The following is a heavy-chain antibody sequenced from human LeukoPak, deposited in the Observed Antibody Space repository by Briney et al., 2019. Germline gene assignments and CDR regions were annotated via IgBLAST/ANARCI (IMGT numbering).Heavy chain of an antibody. CDR3: AREYSSSSGDY. CDR2: IYSGGST. Sequence: GGSLRLSCAASGFTVSSNYMSWVRQAPGKGLEWVSVIYSGGSTYYADSVKGRFTISRDNSKNTLYLQMSCLRAEDTAVYYCAREYSSSSGDYWGQGTLVTVSS. J-gene: IGHJ4*02. CDR1: GFTVSSNY. D-gene: IGHD6-6*01. V-gene: IGHV3-66*01.